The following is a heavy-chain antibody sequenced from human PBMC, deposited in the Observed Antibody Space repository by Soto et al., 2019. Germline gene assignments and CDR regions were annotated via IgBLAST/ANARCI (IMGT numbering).Heavy chain of an antibody. D-gene: IGHD3-22*01. CDR3: AREPPYYDSSGYFYFDS. CDR2: IIPIYGRT. V-gene: IGHV1-69*13. J-gene: IGHJ4*02. CDR1: GGTFSNYA. Sequence: SVKVSCKASGGTFSNYAISWVRQVPGQGPEWMGGIIPIYGRTNYAQNFQGRVTITADEPTSTAYMELSSLRFEDTAMYYCAREPPYYDSSGYFYFDSWGQGTLVTVSS.